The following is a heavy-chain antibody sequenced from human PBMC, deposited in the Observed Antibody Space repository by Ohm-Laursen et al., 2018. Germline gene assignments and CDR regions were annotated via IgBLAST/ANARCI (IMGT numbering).Heavy chain of an antibody. D-gene: IGHD1-26*01. CDR1: GFTFSSYG. CDR2: IWYDGSNK. CDR3: ARERGGYSVDY. J-gene: IGHJ4*02. V-gene: IGHV3-33*01. Sequence: SLRLSCAASGFTFSSYGMHWVRQAPGKGLEWVAVIWYDGSNKYYADSVKGRFTISRDNSKNTLYLQMNSLRAEDTAVYYCARERGGYSVDYWGQGTLVTVSS.